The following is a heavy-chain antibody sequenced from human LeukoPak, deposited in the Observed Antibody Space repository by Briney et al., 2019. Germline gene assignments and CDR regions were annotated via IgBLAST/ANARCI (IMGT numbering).Heavy chain of an antibody. CDR3: AREDVVTMTENWYFDL. Sequence: SQTLSLTCTVSGGSISSGDYYWSWIRQPPGKGLEWIGYIYYSGSTYYNPPLKSRVTISVDTSKNQFSLKLSSVTAADTAVYYCAREDVVTMTENWYFDLWGRGTLVTVSS. V-gene: IGHV4-30-4*01. J-gene: IGHJ2*01. CDR2: IYYSGST. CDR1: GGSISSGDYY. D-gene: IGHD3-22*01.